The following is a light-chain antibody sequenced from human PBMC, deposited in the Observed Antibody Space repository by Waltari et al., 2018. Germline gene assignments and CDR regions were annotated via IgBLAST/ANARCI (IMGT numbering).Light chain of an antibody. CDR1: QGISSW. CDR2: AAS. J-gene: IGKJ2*03. Sequence: DIQMTRSTSSLSASVGDNITIPWHARQGISSWVAWYQQKPGKDPKPLIYAASSLQSGVPSRFSGSGSGTDYTLTISSLQPEDFATYYCQQYDDLPYSFGQGTKVEIK. V-gene: IGKV1D-16*02. CDR3: QQYDDLPYS.